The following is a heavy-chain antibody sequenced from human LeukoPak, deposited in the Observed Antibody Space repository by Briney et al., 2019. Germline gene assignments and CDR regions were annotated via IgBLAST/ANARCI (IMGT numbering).Heavy chain of an antibody. Sequence: SETLSLTCTVSGVSISSYYWTWIRQPPGKGLEWIGYVYYSGSTNYNPSLKSRVSISVDTSKNQFSLNLSSVTATDTAVYYCAREDGYNLRVIDYWGQGTLVTVSS. J-gene: IGHJ4*02. CDR1: GVSISSYY. CDR3: AREDGYNLRVIDY. CDR2: VYYSGST. V-gene: IGHV4-59*01. D-gene: IGHD5-24*01.